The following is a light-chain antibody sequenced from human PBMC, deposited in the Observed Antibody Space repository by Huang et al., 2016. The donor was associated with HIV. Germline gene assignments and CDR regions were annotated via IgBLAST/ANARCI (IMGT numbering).Light chain of an antibody. V-gene: IGKV1-12*01. J-gene: IGKJ4*01. CDR3: QQAVSFPLT. CDR2: AAS. Sequence: DIQMTQSPSSVSASVGDRISFTCRASQDINRWLAWYQQKPGKAPKLLIYAASTLQGWFPSRFSGRVSGTGFTLTINNLQPEDFATYFCQQAVSFPLTFGGGTKVEIK. CDR1: QDINRW.